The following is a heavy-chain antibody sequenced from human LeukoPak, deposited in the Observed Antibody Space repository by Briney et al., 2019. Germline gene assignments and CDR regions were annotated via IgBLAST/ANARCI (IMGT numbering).Heavy chain of an antibody. CDR2: LSGRSDSI. V-gene: IGHV3-48*04. CDR3: ARDSAYSYGPTFDY. CDR1: GFTFTIYG. Sequence: GGSLRLSCAASGFTFTIYGMNWLRQAPGKGLEWVSYLSGRSDSIYYAESVKGRFTISRDNAKNSLYLQMNSLRAEDTAVYYCARDSAYSYGPTFDYWGQGTLVTVSS. J-gene: IGHJ4*02. D-gene: IGHD5-18*01.